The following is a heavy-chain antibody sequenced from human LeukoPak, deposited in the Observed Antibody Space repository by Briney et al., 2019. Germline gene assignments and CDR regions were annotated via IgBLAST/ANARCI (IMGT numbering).Heavy chain of an antibody. D-gene: IGHD3-10*01. CDR3: AREGRTKDYYGSGSYYNYYYYYMDV. CDR1: GYTFTSYD. J-gene: IGHJ6*03. V-gene: IGHV1-8*01. Sequence: GASVKVSCKASGYTFTSYDINWVRQATGQGLEWMGWMNPNSGNTGYAQKFQGRATMTRNTSISTAYMELSSLRSEDTAVYYCAREGRTKDYYGSGSYYNYYYYYMDVWGKGTTVTVSS. CDR2: MNPNSGNT.